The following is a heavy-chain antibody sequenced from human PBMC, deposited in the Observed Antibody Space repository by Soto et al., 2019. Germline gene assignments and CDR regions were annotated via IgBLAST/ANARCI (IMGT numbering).Heavy chain of an antibody. CDR1: GFTFSIYA. CDR3: AKTPRGAVGATVFDAFDI. D-gene: IGHD1-26*01. V-gene: IGHV3-23*01. Sequence: GGSLRLSCAASGFTFSIYAMSWVRQAPGKGLEWVSVIRGSGGSTYYADSVKGRFTISRDNSKNTLYLQMNTLRVEDTAIYYCAKTPRGAVGATVFDAFDIWGQGTMVTVAS. CDR2: IRGSGGST. J-gene: IGHJ3*02.